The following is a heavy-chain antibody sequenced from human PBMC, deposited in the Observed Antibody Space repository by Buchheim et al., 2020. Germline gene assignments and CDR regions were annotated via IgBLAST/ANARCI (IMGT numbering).Heavy chain of an antibody. J-gene: IGHJ6*02. Sequence: EVQLVESGGGLVQPGGSLRLSCAASGFTFSSYDMQWVRQVSGKGLEWVSAVGMAGDTHYPGSVRGRFTISRENAKNSVYLQMNNLRAGDTAIYYCARDPSGRGMDVWGQGTT. CDR1: GFTFSSYD. CDR3: ARDPSGRGMDV. CDR2: VGMAGDT. V-gene: IGHV3-13*04.